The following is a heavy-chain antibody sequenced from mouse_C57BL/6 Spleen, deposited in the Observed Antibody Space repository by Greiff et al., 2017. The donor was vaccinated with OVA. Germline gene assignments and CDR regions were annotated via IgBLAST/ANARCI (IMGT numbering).Heavy chain of an antibody. V-gene: IGHV1-15*01. D-gene: IGHD1-1*01. Sequence: VQVVESGAELVRPGASVTLSCKASGYTFTDYEMHWVKQTPVHGLEWIGAIDPETGGTAYNQKFKGKAILTADKSSSTAYMELRSLTSEDSAVYYCTRGDYGSSFAYWGQGTLVTVSA. CDR2: IDPETGGT. CDR3: TRGDYGSSFAY. CDR1: GYTFTDYE. J-gene: IGHJ3*01.